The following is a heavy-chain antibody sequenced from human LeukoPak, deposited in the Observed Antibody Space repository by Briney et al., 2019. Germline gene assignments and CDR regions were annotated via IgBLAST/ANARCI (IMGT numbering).Heavy chain of an antibody. CDR3: ARLSGTSETTSRVFDY. CDR1: GFTFVTYA. V-gene: IGHV3-23*01. CDR2: ISGGGDAT. J-gene: IGHJ4*02. Sequence: GGSLRLSCAASGFTFVTYAMIWVRRAPGKGLEWVSAISGGGDATYYTDFVKGRFTISRDNSESTVYLRVNSLRAEDTAVYYCARLSGTSETTSRVFDYWGQGALVTVSS. D-gene: IGHD1-1*01.